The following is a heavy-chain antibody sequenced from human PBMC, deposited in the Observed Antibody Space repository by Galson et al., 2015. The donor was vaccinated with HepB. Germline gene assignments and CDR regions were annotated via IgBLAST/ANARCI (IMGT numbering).Heavy chain of an antibody. CDR1: GFIFSDYS. V-gene: IGHV3-30-3*01. CDR3: ARGRKVGDADSAGFYSYFDN. D-gene: IGHD3-16*01. CDR2: ISYDGSKE. J-gene: IGHJ4*02. Sequence: SLRLSCAASGFIFSDYSMHWVRQAPGKGLEWVTVISYDGSKEYYADSVKGRFTISRDNSKNTLSLQMNSLRPEDTALYYCARGRKVGDADSAGFYSYFDNGGQGTLVTVPS.